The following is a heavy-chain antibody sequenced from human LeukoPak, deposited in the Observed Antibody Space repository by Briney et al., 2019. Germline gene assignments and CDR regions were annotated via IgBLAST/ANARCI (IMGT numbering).Heavy chain of an antibody. Sequence: ASVKISCKASGYTFTSYYMHWVRQAPGQGLEWMGIINPSGGSTSYAQKFQGRVTITADKSTSTAYMELSSLRSEDTAVYYCATPSGPYYYDSSGYWGPFDYWGQGTLVTVSS. D-gene: IGHD3-22*01. CDR1: GYTFTSYY. J-gene: IGHJ4*02. CDR3: ATPSGPYYYDSSGYWGPFDY. V-gene: IGHV1-46*01. CDR2: INPSGGST.